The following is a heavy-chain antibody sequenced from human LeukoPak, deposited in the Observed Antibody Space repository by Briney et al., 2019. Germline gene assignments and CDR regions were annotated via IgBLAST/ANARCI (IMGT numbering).Heavy chain of an antibody. D-gene: IGHD6-13*01. CDR2: VFYPGST. J-gene: IGHJ4*02. CDR1: GGPIDRHY. V-gene: IGHV4-59*11. Sequence: SETLSLTCSVSGGPIDRHYWSWIRQPPGKGLNWIGYVFYPGSTNYNPSLKNRVTMSLDTSRDQFSLRLTSVTAADTAIYYCASRPAGGTWYGVFDYWSQGTPVTVSS. CDR3: ASRPAGGTWYGVFDY.